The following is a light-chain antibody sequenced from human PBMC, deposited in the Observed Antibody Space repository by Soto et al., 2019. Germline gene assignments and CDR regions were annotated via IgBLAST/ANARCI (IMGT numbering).Light chain of an antibody. Sequence: GEGAPLPRRAIQSVSSSYLAWYQQKPGQAPRLLIFDASNRATGIPARFSGSGSGTDFTLTISSLEPEAFAVYYCQQRSDWSSVTFGGGTKVDIK. J-gene: IGKJ4*01. CDR2: DAS. CDR3: QQRSDWSSVT. CDR1: QSVSSSY. V-gene: IGKV3D-20*02.